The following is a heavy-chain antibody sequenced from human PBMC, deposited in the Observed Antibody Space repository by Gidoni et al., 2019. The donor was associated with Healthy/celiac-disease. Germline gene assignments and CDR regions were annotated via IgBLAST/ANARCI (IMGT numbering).Heavy chain of an antibody. CDR3: ARDPGGTGTVYYYYYYMDV. V-gene: IGHV3-48*02. J-gene: IGHJ6*03. D-gene: IGHD1-1*01. CDR1: GFTFSSYS. CDR2: ISSSSSTI. Sequence: EVQLVESGGGLVQPGGSLRLSCAASGFTFSSYSMNWVRQAPGKGLEWVSYISSSSSTIYYADSVKGRFTISRDNAKNSLYLQMNSLRDEDTAVYYCARDPGGTGTVYYYYYYMDVWGKGTTVTVSS.